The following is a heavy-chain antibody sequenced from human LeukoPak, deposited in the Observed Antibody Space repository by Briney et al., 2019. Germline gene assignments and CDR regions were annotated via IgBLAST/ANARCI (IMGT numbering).Heavy chain of an antibody. CDR3: ASLSEGGYDY. Sequence: GGSLRLSCAASGFTLSSYWMSWVRQAPGKGLEWVANIKQDGNEKYYVDSVKGRFTISRDNAKNSLYLQMNSLRAEDTAVYYCASLSEGGYDYWGQGTLVTVSS. V-gene: IGHV3-7*01. CDR1: GFTLSSYW. CDR2: IKQDGNEK. D-gene: IGHD3-22*01. J-gene: IGHJ4*02.